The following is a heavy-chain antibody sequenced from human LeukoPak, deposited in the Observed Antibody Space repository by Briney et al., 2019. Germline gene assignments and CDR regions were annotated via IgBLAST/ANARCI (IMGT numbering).Heavy chain of an antibody. V-gene: IGHV3-23*01. Sequence: GGSLRLSCAASGFTFNSYAMSWVRQAPGKGLEWVSAISGSGGSTYYADSVKGRFTISRDNSKNTLYLQMNSLRAEDTAVYYCAKESRTHYYDSSGLDYWGQGTLVTVSS. CDR3: AKESRTHYYDSSGLDY. CDR2: ISGSGGST. D-gene: IGHD3-22*01. J-gene: IGHJ4*02. CDR1: GFTFNSYA.